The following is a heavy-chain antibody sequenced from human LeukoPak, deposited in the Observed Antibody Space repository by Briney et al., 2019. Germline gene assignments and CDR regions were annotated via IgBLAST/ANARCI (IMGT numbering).Heavy chain of an antibody. D-gene: IGHD2-21*01. CDR1: GFTVSSDY. V-gene: IGHV3-53*01. CDR3: AKGMGDSVGYFDY. CDR2: IYGGGST. Sequence: GGSLRLSCAASGFTVSSDYMSWVRRAPGKGLEWVSLIYGGGSTYYADSVKGRFTISRDNSKNTLYLQMNSLRAEDTAVYYCAKGMGDSVGYFDYWGQGTLVTVSS. J-gene: IGHJ4*02.